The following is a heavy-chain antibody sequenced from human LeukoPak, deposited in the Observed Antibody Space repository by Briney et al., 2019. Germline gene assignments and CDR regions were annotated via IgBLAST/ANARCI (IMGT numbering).Heavy chain of an antibody. CDR1: GYTFSSYW. CDR3: ARQNDFRLDY. V-gene: IGHV5-51*01. CDR2: IYPGDPDT. Sequence: GXSLQISCQGSGYTFSSYWIGWVRQLPGKGLEWMGIIYPGDPDTRYSPSLQGQVTISVDTSIGTAYLQWSSLKASDTAIYYCARQNDFRLDYWGQGTLDTVSS. D-gene: IGHD3-3*01. J-gene: IGHJ4*02.